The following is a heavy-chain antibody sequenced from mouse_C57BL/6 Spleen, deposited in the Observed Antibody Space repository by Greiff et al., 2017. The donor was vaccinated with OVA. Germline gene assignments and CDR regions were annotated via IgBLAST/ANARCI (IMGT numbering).Heavy chain of an antibody. J-gene: IGHJ3*01. CDR2: IDPSDSYT. Sequence: VQLQQPGAELVMPGASVKLSCKASGYTFTSYWMHWVKQRPGQGLEWIGEIDPSDSYTNYNQKFKGKSTLTVDKSSSTAYMQLSSLTSEDSAVYYCARWGDYDGFAYWGQGTLVTVSA. CDR3: ARWGDYDGFAY. D-gene: IGHD2-4*01. CDR1: GYTFTSYW. V-gene: IGHV1-69*01.